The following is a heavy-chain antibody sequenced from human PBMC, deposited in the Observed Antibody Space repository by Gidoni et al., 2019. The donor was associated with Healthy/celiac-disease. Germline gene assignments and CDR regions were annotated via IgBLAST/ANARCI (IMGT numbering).Heavy chain of an antibody. CDR3: ASGRNYYDSSGYYPEYNWFDP. CDR2: IIPIFGTA. V-gene: IGHV1-69*06. D-gene: IGHD3-22*01. J-gene: IGHJ5*02. Sequence: QVQLVQSGAEVKKPGSSVTVSCKASGGTFSSYAISWVRQAPGQGLEWMGGIIPIFGTANYAQKFQGRVTITADKSTSTAYMELSSLRSEDTAVYYCASGRNYYDSSGYYPEYNWFDPWGQGTLVTVSS. CDR1: GGTFSSYA.